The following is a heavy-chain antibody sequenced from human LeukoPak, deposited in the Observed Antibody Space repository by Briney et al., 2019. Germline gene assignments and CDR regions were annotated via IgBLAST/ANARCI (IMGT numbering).Heavy chain of an antibody. CDR2: MNDRGRT. CDR1: HESLNGYY. V-gene: IGHV4-34*01. Sequence: SETLSLTCAVYHESLNGYYWSWIRQPPGKGLEWIGEMNDRGRTTYNPSPESRATISAETSKNQFSLKLTSVTAADTAVYYCASGVWSRRFAPWGQGTPVIVSS. CDR3: ASGVWSRRFAP. J-gene: IGHJ5*02. D-gene: IGHD1-14*01.